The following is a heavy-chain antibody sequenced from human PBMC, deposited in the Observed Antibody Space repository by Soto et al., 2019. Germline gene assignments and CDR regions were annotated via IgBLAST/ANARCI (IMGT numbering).Heavy chain of an antibody. J-gene: IGHJ4*02. CDR1: GYTFTGHY. Sequence: QVQLVQSGAEVKKPGASVKVSCKASGYTFTGHYIHWVRQAPGQGPEWMGEIGPMSGDTRYAQKFQGRVTMTRDTSITTVYMELNNLSPDDTAVYYCGRGRSGQIVVFYWGQGTPVTVSS. CDR2: IGPMSGDT. V-gene: IGHV1-2*02. D-gene: IGHD1-26*01. CDR3: GRGRSGQIVVFY.